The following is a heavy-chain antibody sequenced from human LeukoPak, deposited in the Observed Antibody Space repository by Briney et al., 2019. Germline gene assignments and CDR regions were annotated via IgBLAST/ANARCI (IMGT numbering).Heavy chain of an antibody. CDR3: ARPTGTKEDY. V-gene: IGHV4-59*08. CDR2: IYYSGST. Sequence: SETLSLTCTVSGGSISSYYWSWIRQPPGKGLEWIGYIYYSGSTNYNPSLKSRVTISVDTSKNQFSLKLSSVTAADTAVYYCARPTGTKEDYWGQGTLVTVSS. J-gene: IGHJ4*02. CDR1: GGSISSYY. D-gene: IGHD1-1*01.